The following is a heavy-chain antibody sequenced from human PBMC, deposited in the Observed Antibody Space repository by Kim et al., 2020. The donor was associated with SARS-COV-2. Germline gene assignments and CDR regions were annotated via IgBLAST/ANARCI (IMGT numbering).Heavy chain of an antibody. D-gene: IGHD3-10*01. J-gene: IGHJ4*02. CDR2: IFTDGST. V-gene: IGHV3-66*01. CDR3: ARTRGNYFDF. Sequence: GGSLRLSCVVSGFTVSSYRLTWVRQAPGKGLEWVSIIFTDGSTYFADSVKDRFTICRDNSKNTLYLQMNSLRAEDTAVYFCARTRGNYFDFWGQGTPVTVSS. CDR1: GFTVSSYR.